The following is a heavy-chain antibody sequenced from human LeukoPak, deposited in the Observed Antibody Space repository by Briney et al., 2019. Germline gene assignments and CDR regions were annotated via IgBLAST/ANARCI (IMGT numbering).Heavy chain of an antibody. Sequence: GGSLRLSCAASGFTFSSYSMNWVRQAPGKGLEWVSSIISSSTYVYYADSLKGRFTISRDNSKNSLYLQMSSLRAEDTAVYYCTRGKDCTGGSCYFNWFDPWGQGTLVTVSS. CDR1: GFTFSSYS. CDR2: IISSSTYV. CDR3: TRGKDCTGGSCYFNWFDP. D-gene: IGHD2-15*01. J-gene: IGHJ5*02. V-gene: IGHV3-21*01.